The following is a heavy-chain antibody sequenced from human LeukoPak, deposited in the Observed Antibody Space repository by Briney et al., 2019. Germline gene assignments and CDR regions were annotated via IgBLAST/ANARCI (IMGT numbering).Heavy chain of an antibody. D-gene: IGHD3-22*01. CDR1: GGSISPYY. CDR3: ARGPQNYYDSSGLAG. Sequence: SETLSLTCTVSGGSISPYYWSWIRQPPGEGLEWIGYFYYSGSTNYNPSLKSRVTISVDTSKNQFSRKLSSVTAADTAVYYCARGPQNYYDSSGLAGWGQGTLVTVSS. J-gene: IGHJ4*02. CDR2: FYYSGST. V-gene: IGHV4-59*01.